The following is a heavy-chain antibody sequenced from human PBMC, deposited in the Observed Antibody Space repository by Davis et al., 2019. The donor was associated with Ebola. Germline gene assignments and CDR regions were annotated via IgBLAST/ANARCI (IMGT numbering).Heavy chain of an antibody. J-gene: IGHJ4*02. CDR1: GGSISSSSYY. CDR2: NHYSGTT. CDR3: AREKGAAANFDY. Sequence: MPSETLSLTCTVSGGSISSSSYYWGWIRQPPGKGLEWTGSNHYSGTTYYNPSLKSRVTISVDTSKIQFSLQLSSVTAADTAVYDCAREKGAAANFDYWGQGTLVTVSS. D-gene: IGHD6-25*01. V-gene: IGHV4-39*07.